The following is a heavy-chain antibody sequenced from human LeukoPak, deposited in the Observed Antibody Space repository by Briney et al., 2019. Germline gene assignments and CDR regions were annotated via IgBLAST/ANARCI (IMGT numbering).Heavy chain of an antibody. Sequence: GKSLRLSCAASGFTFSSSAIHWVRQAPGKGLGWVAVISYDGSNKNYADSVKGRFTISRDNSKNTLYLQMNSLRTEDTAVYYCARGSLGYCDSTSCFTQFDYWGQGTLVTVSS. CDR3: ARGSLGYCDSTSCFTQFDY. D-gene: IGHD2-2*02. CDR2: ISYDGSNK. V-gene: IGHV3-30*04. CDR1: GFTFSSSA. J-gene: IGHJ4*02.